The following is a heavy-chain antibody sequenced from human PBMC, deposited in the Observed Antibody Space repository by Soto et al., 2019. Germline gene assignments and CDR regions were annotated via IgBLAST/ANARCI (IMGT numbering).Heavy chain of an antibody. CDR1: GDSVSSNSAA. CDR3: ARGVDFWSGYYFPGKFDP. V-gene: IGHV6-1*01. D-gene: IGHD3-3*01. Sequence: SQTLSLTCAISGDSVSSNSAAWNWIRQSPSRGLEWLGRTYYRSKWYNDYAVSVKSRITINPDTSKNQFSLQLNSVTPEDTAVYYCARGVDFWSGYYFPGKFDPWGQGTLVTVSS. J-gene: IGHJ5*02. CDR2: TYYRSKWYN.